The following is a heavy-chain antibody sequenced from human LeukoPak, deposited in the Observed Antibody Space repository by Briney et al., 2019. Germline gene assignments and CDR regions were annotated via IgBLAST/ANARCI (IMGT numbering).Heavy chain of an antibody. J-gene: IGHJ4*02. CDR3: ARDSSLKVDYYGSGGHDY. CDR1: GFTFSSYS. Sequence: GGSLRLSCAASGFTFSSYSMNWVRQAPGKGLEWVSSISSSSSYIYYADSVKGRFTISRDNAKNSLYLQMNSLRAEDTAVYYCARDSSLKVDYYGSGGHDYWGQGTLVTVSS. CDR2: ISSSSSYI. V-gene: IGHV3-21*01. D-gene: IGHD3-10*01.